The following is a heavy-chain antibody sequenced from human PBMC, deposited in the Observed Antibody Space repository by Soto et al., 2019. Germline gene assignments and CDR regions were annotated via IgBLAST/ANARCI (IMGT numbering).Heavy chain of an antibody. CDR3: ATVHNTSRSFDY. CDR2: TGISGRTT. V-gene: IGHV3-23*01. Sequence: EVQPLDSGGGLVQPGESLRLSCAASGFTITSSAMSWVRQAPGKGLEWVSTTGISGRTTYYADSVKGRFTVSRDDSKNTLDLQMSSLRAEDTAVYYCATVHNTSRSFDYWGQGTPVTVSS. D-gene: IGHD1-20*01. J-gene: IGHJ4*02. CDR1: GFTITSSA.